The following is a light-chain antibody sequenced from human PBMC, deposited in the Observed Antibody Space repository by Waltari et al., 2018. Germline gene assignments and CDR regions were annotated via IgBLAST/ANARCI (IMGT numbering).Light chain of an antibody. CDR3: AAWDDSLSGPV. V-gene: IGLV1-47*01. CDR1: RPHFGRNS. J-gene: IGLJ2*01. CDR2: RNN. Sequence: QSVLTHPPSASGTPGPRVTLPWSGSRPHFGRNSLHCYQQPPGTAPKLLIYRNNPRPSGVPDRFSGSKSGTSASLAISGLRSEDEADYYCAAWDDSLSGPVFGGGTKLTVL.